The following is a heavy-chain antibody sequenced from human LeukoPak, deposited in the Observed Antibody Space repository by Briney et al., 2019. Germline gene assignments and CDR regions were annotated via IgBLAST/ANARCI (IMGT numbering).Heavy chain of an antibody. CDR2: IIPIFGTA. Sequence: SVKVSXKASGGTFSSYAISWVRQAPGQGLEWMGRIIPIFGTANYAQKFQGRVTITTDESTSTAYMEPSSLRSEDTAVYYCARDPRVIVVVTSDGGAFDIWGQGTMVTVSS. CDR1: GGTFSSYA. D-gene: IGHD3-22*01. J-gene: IGHJ3*02. CDR3: ARDPRVIVVVTSDGGAFDI. V-gene: IGHV1-69*05.